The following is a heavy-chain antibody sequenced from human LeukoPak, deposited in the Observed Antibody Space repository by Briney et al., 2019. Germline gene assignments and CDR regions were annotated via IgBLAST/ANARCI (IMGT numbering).Heavy chain of an antibody. CDR1: GGSISSGGYY. CDR2: IYYSGST. J-gene: IGHJ4*02. Sequence: SETLSLTCTVSGGSISSGGYYWSWIRQHPGKGLEWIGYIYYSGSTYYNPSLKSRVTISVDTSKNQFSLKLSSVTAADTAVYYCARGDYYDSSGNDYWGRGTLVTVSS. D-gene: IGHD3-22*01. CDR3: ARGDYYDSSGNDY. V-gene: IGHV4-31*03.